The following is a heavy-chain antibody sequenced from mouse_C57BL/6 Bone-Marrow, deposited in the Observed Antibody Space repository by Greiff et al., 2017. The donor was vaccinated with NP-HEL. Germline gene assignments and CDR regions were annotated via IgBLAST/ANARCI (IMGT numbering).Heavy chain of an antibody. D-gene: IGHD2-1*01. Sequence: QVQLKQPGAELVKPGASVKMSCKASGYTFTSYWITWVKQRPGQGLEWIGDIYPGSGSTNYNEKFKSKATLTVDTSSSTAYMQLSSLTSEDSAVYYCARQEIYYGLDYWGQGTTLTVSS. V-gene: IGHV1-55*01. CDR1: GYTFTSYW. CDR3: ARQEIYYGLDY. J-gene: IGHJ2*01. CDR2: IYPGSGST.